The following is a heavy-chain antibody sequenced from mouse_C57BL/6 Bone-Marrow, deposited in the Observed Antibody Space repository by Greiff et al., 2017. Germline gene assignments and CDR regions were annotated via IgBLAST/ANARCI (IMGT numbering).Heavy chain of an antibody. CDR1: GYTFTSYW. J-gene: IGHJ2*01. CDR2: IYPSDSET. CDR3: ARVYYGSSPDY. V-gene: IGHV1-61*01. D-gene: IGHD1-1*01. Sequence: VQLQQPGAELVRPGSSVKLSCKASGYTFTSYWMDWVKQRPGQGLEWIGNIYPSDSETHYNQKFKDKATLTVDKSSSTAYMQLSSLTSEDSAVYYCARVYYGSSPDYWGQGTTLTVSS.